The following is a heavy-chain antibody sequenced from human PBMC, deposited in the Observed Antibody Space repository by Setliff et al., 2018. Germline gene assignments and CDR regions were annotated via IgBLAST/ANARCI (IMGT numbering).Heavy chain of an antibody. V-gene: IGHV4-39*01. D-gene: IGHD3-10*01. CDR2: IYYNVTA. J-gene: IGHJ4*02. Sequence: PSETLSLTCTVSGDSISSTSYQWGWVRQRPGKGLEWIVSIYYNVTAYYNPSLKSRVTISVDTYQNQFSLQVTSLAATDTALYFCARHEFVGGYYGSVTYRHFDYWGQGSLVTVPQ. CDR3: ARHEFVGGYYGSVTYRHFDY. CDR1: GDSISSTSYQ.